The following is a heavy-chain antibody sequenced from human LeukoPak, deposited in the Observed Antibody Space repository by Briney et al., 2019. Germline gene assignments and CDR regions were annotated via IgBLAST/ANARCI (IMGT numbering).Heavy chain of an antibody. CDR1: GFTFSDYY. CDR2: ISSSGSTI. D-gene: IGHD3-22*01. CDR3: ARGKTRYYYDSSGYYPFDY. V-gene: IGHV3-11*04. J-gene: IGHJ4*02. Sequence: GGSLRLSCVVTGFTFSDYYMSWIRQAPGKGLEWVSYISSSGSTIYYADSVKGRFTVSRDNAKNSLYLQMNSLSAEDTAVYYCARGKTRYYYDSSGYYPFDYWGQGIPVTVSS.